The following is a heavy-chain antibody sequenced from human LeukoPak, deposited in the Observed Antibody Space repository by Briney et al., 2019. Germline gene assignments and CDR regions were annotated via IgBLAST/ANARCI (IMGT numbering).Heavy chain of an antibody. J-gene: IGHJ4*02. D-gene: IGHD5-18*01. CDR2: ISGNGGRR. Sequence: GGSLRLSCAASRFTFSSYAVDWVRQPPGKGLEGVSTISGNGGRRYYADSVKGRFTISRDNSKNTLYVQINNLRAEDTAVYNCAKNTGQTSEISYGYSHWGQGTLVTVSP. V-gene: IGHV3-23*01. CDR3: AKNTGQTSEISYGYSH. CDR1: RFTFSSYA.